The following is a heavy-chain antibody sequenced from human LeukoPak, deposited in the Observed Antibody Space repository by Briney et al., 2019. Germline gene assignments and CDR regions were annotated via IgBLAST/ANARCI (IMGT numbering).Heavy chain of an antibody. V-gene: IGHV3-33*01. Sequence: GKSLRLSCAASGFTFSGFGMHWVRQAPGKGLEWVAVIWYDGSNKYYADSVKDRFTISRDNPKNTLYVQMNSLRAEDTAVYYCARGRGADYGGNSGYYDYWGQGTLVTVSS. CDR2: IWYDGSNK. CDR1: GFTFSGFG. D-gene: IGHD4-23*01. CDR3: ARGRGADYGGNSGYYDY. J-gene: IGHJ4*02.